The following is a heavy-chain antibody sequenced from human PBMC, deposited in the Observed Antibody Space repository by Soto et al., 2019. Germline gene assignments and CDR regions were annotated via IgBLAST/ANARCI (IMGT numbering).Heavy chain of an antibody. CDR3: AGRVYWDQLDGNGFCP. J-gene: IGHJ5*02. V-gene: IGHV4-59*01. Sequence: QVQLQESGPGLVKPSETLSLTCTVSGGSISSYYWCWIRQPPGKGLEWIGYSYYSGSTNYNPSLKSRVTTSGDTSKNRFSLKLSSVTAADTAVYYGAGRVYWDQLDGNGFCPWGQGTLVTVSS. CDR2: SYYSGST. CDR1: GGSISSYY. D-gene: IGHD2-2*01.